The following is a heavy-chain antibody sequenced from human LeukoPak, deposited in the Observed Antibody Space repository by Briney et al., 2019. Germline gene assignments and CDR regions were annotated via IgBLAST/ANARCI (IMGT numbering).Heavy chain of an antibody. CDR2: ISSYNGNT. D-gene: IGHD3-22*01. CDR3: ARGYYYASSGYYYDYFDY. J-gene: IGHJ4*02. V-gene: IGHV1-18*01. CDR1: GYTFTSFG. Sequence: GASVKVSCKASGYTFTSFGISWVRQAPGQGLEWMGWISSYNGNTKYALNLQGRVTMTTDPSTSTAYMELRTLQSDDTAVYYCARGYYYASSGYYYDYFDYWGQGTLVTVSS.